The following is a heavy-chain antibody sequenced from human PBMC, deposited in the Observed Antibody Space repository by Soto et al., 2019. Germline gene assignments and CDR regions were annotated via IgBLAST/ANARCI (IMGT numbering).Heavy chain of an antibody. D-gene: IGHD5-18*01. J-gene: IGHJ5*02. CDR1: GYTFTSYA. Sequence: ASVKVSCKASGYTFTSYAMHWVRQAPGQRLEWMGWINAGNGNTKYSQKFQGRVTITRDTSASTAYMELSSLRSEDTAVYYCAAVSSPVQLWQIYNCFDPWGQGTLVTVSS. CDR2: INAGNGNT. V-gene: IGHV1-3*01. CDR3: AAVSSPVQLWQIYNCFDP.